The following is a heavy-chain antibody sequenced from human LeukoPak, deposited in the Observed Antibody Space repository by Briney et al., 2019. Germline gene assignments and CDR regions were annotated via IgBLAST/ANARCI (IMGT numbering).Heavy chain of an antibody. J-gene: IGHJ4*02. CDR2: IIPILGIA. V-gene: IGHV1-69*04. D-gene: IGHD3-10*01. CDR3: AMYGSGSHLHY. Sequence: ASVKVSCKASGGTFSSYAISWVRQAPGQGLEWMGRIIPILGIANYAQKFQGRVTITADKSTSTAYMELSSLRSEDTAVYYCAMYGSGSHLHYWGQGTLVTVSS. CDR1: GGTFSSYA.